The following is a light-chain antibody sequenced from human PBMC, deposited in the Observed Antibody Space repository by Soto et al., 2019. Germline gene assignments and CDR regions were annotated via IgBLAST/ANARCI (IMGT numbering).Light chain of an antibody. V-gene: IGKV3-11*01. CDR1: ESISSTN. J-gene: IGKJ5*01. Sequence: EIVLTQSPGTLSLSPGERATLSCRASESISSTNLGWYQQKPGQAPRLLIYDASNRATGIPARFSGSGSGTDFTLTISSLEPEDFAVYYCQQRSNWRPITFGQGTRLEIK. CDR3: QQRSNWRPIT. CDR2: DAS.